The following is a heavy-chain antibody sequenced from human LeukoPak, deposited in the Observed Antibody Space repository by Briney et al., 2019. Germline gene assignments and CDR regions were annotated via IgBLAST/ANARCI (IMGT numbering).Heavy chain of an antibody. J-gene: IGHJ4*02. CDR3: AAHYGGNSGY. CDR1: GFIFSDYY. Sequence: TGGSLRLSCAASGFIFSDYYMSWIRQAPGKGLEWVSYISGSGTTIKYADSMKGRFTISRDNAKRSLYLHMNSLRAEDPAVYYCAAHYGGNSGYWGQGTLVTVSS. V-gene: IGHV3-11*01. CDR2: ISGSGTTI. D-gene: IGHD4-23*01.